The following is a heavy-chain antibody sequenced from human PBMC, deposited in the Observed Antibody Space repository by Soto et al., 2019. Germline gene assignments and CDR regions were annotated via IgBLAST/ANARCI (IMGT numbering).Heavy chain of an antibody. Sequence: GGSLRLSCAASGFTFSSYSMNWVRQAPGKGLEWVSSISSSSSYIYYADSVKGRFTISRDNAKNSLYLQMNRLRAEDTAVYYCARDGNGECDAFDIWGQGTMVTVSS. CDR1: GFTFSSYS. D-gene: IGHD7-27*01. J-gene: IGHJ3*02. CDR3: ARDGNGECDAFDI. V-gene: IGHV3-21*01. CDR2: ISSSSSYI.